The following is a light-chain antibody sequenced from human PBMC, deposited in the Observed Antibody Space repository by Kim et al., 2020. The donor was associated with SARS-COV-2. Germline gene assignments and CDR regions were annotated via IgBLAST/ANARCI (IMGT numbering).Light chain of an antibody. CDR1: QSIASY. V-gene: IGKV1-39*01. CDR3: QQSYSTPQRT. J-gene: IGKJ1*01. Sequence: DIQMTQSPSSLSASVGDRVTITCRASQSIASYLNWYQQKPGKAPKLLIYAASSLQSGVPSRFRGSGSLTDFTLTISSLQPEDFATYYCQQSYSTPQRTFGQGTKVDIK. CDR2: AAS.